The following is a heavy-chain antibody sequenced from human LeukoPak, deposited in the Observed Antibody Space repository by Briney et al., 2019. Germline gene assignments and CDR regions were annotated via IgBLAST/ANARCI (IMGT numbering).Heavy chain of an antibody. CDR2: ISPSGGIT. V-gene: IGHV3-23*01. D-gene: IGHD3-16*01. CDR1: GFTFSSHG. Sequence: GGTLRLSCAASGFTFSSHGMNWVRQAPGKGLEWVSGISPSGGITYYTDSVKGRFTIPRDNSKNTQSLQMNSLRAEDTAVYYCAKDDDWGRYKHWGQGTLVTVSS. J-gene: IGHJ1*01. CDR3: AKDDDWGRYKH.